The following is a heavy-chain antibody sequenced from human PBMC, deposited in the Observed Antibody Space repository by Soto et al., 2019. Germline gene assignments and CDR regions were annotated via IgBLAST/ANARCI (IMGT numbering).Heavy chain of an antibody. CDR1: GGSISSSSYY. CDR2: IYYSGST. Sequence: SXTLSLTCTVSGGSISSSSYYWGWIRQPPRKGLEWIGSIYYSGSTYYNPSLKSRVTISVDTSKNQFSLKLSSVTAADTAVYYCARRVTMVRGEVFDPWGQGNLVTVS. J-gene: IGHJ5*02. D-gene: IGHD3-10*01. CDR3: ARRVTMVRGEVFDP. V-gene: IGHV4-39*01.